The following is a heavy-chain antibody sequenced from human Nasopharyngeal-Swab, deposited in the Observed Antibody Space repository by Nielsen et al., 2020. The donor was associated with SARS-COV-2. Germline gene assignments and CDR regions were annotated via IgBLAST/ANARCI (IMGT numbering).Heavy chain of an antibody. J-gene: IGHJ6*02. D-gene: IGHD1-1*01. Sequence: GGSLRLSCAASGFTFSSYSMNWVRQAPGKGLEWVSSISSSSSYIYYADSVKGRFTISRDNAKNSLYLQMNSLRAEDTVVYYCARVSGTQSIYYYYGMDVWGQGTTVTVSS. CDR1: GFTFSSYS. CDR2: ISSSSSYI. CDR3: ARVSGTQSIYYYYGMDV. V-gene: IGHV3-21*01.